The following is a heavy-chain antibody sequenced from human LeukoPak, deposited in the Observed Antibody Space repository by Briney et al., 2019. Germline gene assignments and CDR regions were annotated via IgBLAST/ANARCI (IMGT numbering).Heavy chain of an antibody. CDR2: IYYTGKT. CDR1: GDSVSNGNYY. D-gene: IGHD3-10*01. CDR3: ARSQNYYGSGDY. Sequence: PSETLSLTCAVSGDSVSNGNYYWSWLRQPPGKALEWIGYIYYTGKTYYNPSLEGRVTILVDTSRNHFSVKLSSVTAADTAVYYCARSQNYYGSGDYWSQGTLVTVSS. J-gene: IGHJ4*02. V-gene: IGHV4-61*03.